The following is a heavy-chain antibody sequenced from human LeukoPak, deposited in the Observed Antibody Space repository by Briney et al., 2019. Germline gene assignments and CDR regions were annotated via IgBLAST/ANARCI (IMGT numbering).Heavy chain of an antibody. J-gene: IGHJ3*02. D-gene: IGHD4-23*01. V-gene: IGHV3-21*01. Sequence: PGGSLRLSCAASGFTFSSYEMNWVRQAPGKGLESVSPISSSSSYIYYADSVKGRFTISRDNAKNSLYLQMNSLRAEDTAVYYCATLTTVVLDAFDIWGQGTMVTVSS. CDR2: ISSSSSYI. CDR3: ATLTTVVLDAFDI. CDR1: GFTFSSYE.